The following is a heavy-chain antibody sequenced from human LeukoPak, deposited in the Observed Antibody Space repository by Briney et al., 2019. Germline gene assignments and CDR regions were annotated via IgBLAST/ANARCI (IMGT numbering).Heavy chain of an antibody. V-gene: IGHV4-34*01. CDR2: INHSGST. J-gene: IGHJ6*03. Sequence: SETLSLTCAVYGGSFSGYYWSRIRQPPGKRLEWIGEINHSGSTNYNPSLKSRVTISVDTSKNQFTLKLSSVTAADTAVYYCARGRYYGSGPGYYYYMDVWGKGTTVTVSS. D-gene: IGHD3-10*01. CDR1: GGSFSGYY. CDR3: ARGRYYGSGPGYYYYMDV.